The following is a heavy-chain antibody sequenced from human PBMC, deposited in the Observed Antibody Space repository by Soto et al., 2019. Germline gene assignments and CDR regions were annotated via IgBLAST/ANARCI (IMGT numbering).Heavy chain of an antibody. Sequence: VHLQESGPGLVKPSGTVSLTCVVSGGSIKSTNWWAWVRQTPGQGLEWIGEVYHNGTSNYNPSLKGRPTISVDRSKDQVSLRLTSVIDADTAVYYCARDLDRDCSVTSCHAMDVWGQGTPVTVSS. J-gene: IGHJ6*02. CDR1: GGSIKSTNW. D-gene: IGHD2-15*01. CDR3: ARDLDRDCSVTSCHAMDV. CDR2: VYHNGTS. V-gene: IGHV4-4*02.